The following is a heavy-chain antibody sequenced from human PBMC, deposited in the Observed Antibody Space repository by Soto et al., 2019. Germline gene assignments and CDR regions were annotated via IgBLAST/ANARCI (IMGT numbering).Heavy chain of an antibody. CDR3: ARGRAAAGPFYYYYYGMDV. J-gene: IGHJ6*02. D-gene: IGHD6-13*01. CDR1: GYSFTRYW. V-gene: IGHV5-51*01. CDR2: FYPGDSDI. Sequence: LGESLKISCKGSGYSFTRYWIGWVRQMPGKGLEWMGVFYPGDSDIRYSPSFQGQVTISADKSISTAYLQWSSLKASDTAMYYCARGRAAAGPFYYYYYGMDVWGQGTTVTVSS.